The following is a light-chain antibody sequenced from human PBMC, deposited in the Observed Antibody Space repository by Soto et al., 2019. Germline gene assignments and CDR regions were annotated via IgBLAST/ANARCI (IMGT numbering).Light chain of an antibody. V-gene: IGKV1-27*01. CDR1: QDNSNY. J-gene: IGKJ5*01. CDR2: AAS. Sequence: DIQMTQSPSSLSASVGDRVTITCRASQDNSNYLAWYQQKPGKIPKLLIYAASTLQSGVPSRFSSSGSGTDFTLTISSLQPEDVATYYCQKYNSAPLTFGQGTRLEIK. CDR3: QKYNSAPLT.